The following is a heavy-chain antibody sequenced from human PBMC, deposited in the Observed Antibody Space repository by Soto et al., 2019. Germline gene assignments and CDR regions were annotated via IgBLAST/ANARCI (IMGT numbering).Heavy chain of an antibody. V-gene: IGHV3-23*01. Sequence: GGSLRLSCAASGFTFSSYAMSWVRQAPGKGLEWVSAISGSGGSTYYADSVKGRFPISRDNSKNTLYLQMNSLRAEDTAVYYCAKVRNLYDSSGYYLAYWGQGTLVTVSS. D-gene: IGHD3-22*01. J-gene: IGHJ4*02. CDR3: AKVRNLYDSSGYYLAY. CDR1: GFTFSSYA. CDR2: ISGSGGST.